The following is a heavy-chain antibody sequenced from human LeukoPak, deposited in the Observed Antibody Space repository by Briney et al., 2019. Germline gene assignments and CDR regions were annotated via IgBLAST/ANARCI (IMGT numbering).Heavy chain of an antibody. D-gene: IGHD1-26*01. Sequence: ASVKVSCTASGYTFTSYGISWVRQAPGQGLEWMGWISGYNGNTNYAQKLQGRVTMTTDTSTNTAYMELRSLRSDDTAVYYCARQKVGATDWFDPWGQGTLVTVSS. CDR1: GYTFTSYG. CDR3: ARQKVGATDWFDP. J-gene: IGHJ5*02. CDR2: ISGYNGNT. V-gene: IGHV1-18*01.